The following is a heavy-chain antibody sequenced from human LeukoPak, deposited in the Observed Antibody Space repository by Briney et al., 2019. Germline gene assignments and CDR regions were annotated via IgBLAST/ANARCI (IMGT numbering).Heavy chain of an antibody. CDR2: IYYSGST. CDR3: ATAIFGLEFDY. D-gene: IGHD3/OR15-3a*01. J-gene: IGHJ4*02. CDR1: GGSISSYY. Sequence: SETLSLTCTVSGGSISSYYWSWIRQPPWKGLEWIGYIYYSGSTNYNPSLKSRVTISVDTSKNQFSLKLSSVTAADTAVYYCATAIFGLEFDYWGQGTLVTVSS. V-gene: IGHV4-59*01.